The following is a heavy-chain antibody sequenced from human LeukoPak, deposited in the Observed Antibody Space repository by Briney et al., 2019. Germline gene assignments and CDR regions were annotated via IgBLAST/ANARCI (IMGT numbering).Heavy chain of an antibody. V-gene: IGHV4-30-2*01. J-gene: IGHJ5*02. D-gene: IGHD4-17*01. Sequence: PSQTLSLTCTVSGGSISSGGYSWSWIRQPAGKGLEWFGYMYHGGSPYYSPSLKSRVPISVDWSKNQFSLNLSSVTAADTAVYYYASTNDFGDYMGAWGQGTLVTVSS. CDR2: MYHGGSP. CDR3: ASTNDFGDYMGA. CDR1: GGSISSGGYS.